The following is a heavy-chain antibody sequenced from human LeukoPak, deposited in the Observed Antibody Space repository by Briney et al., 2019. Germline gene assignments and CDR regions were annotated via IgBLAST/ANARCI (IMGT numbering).Heavy chain of an antibody. J-gene: IGHJ5*02. V-gene: IGHV3-21*01. CDR3: ARGVYLAAAGTRHWFDP. Sequence: GGSLRLSCAASGFTFSSYSMNWVRQAPGKGLEWVSSIISSSSSYIYYADSVKGRFTISRDNAKNSLYLQMNSLRAEDTAVYYCARGVYLAAAGTRHWFDPWGQGTLVTVSS. CDR1: GFTFSSYS. D-gene: IGHD6-13*01. CDR2: IISSSSSYI.